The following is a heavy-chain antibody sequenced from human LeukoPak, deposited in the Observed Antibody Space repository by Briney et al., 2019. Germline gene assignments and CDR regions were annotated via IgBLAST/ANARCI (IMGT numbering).Heavy chain of an antibody. CDR3: TRDSSDSSVRFDH. V-gene: IGHV3-49*03. J-gene: IGHJ5*02. CDR1: GFTFGDYA. CDR2: IRSKAYGGTT. D-gene: IGHD3-22*01. Sequence: SLRLFCTASGFTFGDYAMSWFRQAPGKGLEWVGFIRSKAYGGTTEYAASVKGRFTISRDDSKSIAYLQLNSLKTEDTAVYYCTRDSSDSSVRFDHGGQGTLVTVSS.